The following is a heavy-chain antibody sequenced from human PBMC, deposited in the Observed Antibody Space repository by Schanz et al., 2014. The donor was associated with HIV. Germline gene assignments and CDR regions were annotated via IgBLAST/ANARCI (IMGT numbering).Heavy chain of an antibody. CDR2: ISGGGGST. CDR1: GFTFNSYA. CDR3: ATAAVTDYSDN. D-gene: IGHD4-17*01. V-gene: IGHV3-23*04. Sequence: VQLVESGGGVVQPGRSLRLSCAASGFTFNSYAMHWVRQAPGKGLEWVSAISGGGGSTYYADSVKGRFTISRDNSKNTLYLQMNSLRAEDTAVYYCATAAVTDYSDNWGQGTLVTVSS. J-gene: IGHJ4*02.